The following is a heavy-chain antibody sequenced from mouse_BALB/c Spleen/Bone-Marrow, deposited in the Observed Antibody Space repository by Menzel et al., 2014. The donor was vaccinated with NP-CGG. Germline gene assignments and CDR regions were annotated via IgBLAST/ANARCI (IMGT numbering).Heavy chain of an antibody. CDR2: IHPNTDNT. Sequence: VQLQQSGSVLVRPGASVKLSCKASGYTFTSSWMHWAKQKPEQGLEWIGEIHPNTDNTNYDEKFKGKATLTVDTSSSTAYVDLSSLTSEDSAVYYCARHHRYAYYFDYWGQGTTLTVSS. D-gene: IGHD2-14*01. CDR3: ARHHRYAYYFDY. V-gene: IGHV1S130*01. CDR1: GYTFTSSW. J-gene: IGHJ2*01.